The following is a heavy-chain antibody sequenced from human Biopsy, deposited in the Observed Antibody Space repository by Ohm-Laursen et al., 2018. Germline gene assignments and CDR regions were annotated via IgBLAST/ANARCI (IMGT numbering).Heavy chain of an antibody. J-gene: IGHJ5*02. CDR3: ARGLPRIAPMVRGRRTWFDP. CDR2: NNHNGST. Sequence: SETLSLTCAVYGGCFRGFYWSWVPPTPGEGGGGGGGNNHNGSTHHKPPLNRRAAISADTSKNQFSLNLYSVTAADTAVYFCARGLPRIAPMVRGRRTWFDPWGQGTLVTVSS. CDR1: GGCFRGFY. V-gene: IGHV4-34*04. D-gene: IGHD3-10*01.